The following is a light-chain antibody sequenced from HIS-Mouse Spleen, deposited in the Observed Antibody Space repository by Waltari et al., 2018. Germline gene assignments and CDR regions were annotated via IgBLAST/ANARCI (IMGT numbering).Light chain of an antibody. CDR1: QSISSW. CDR3: QQYNSYSLT. V-gene: IGKV1-5*03. Sequence: DIQKTQSPSTLSAPVVDRFTITCRASQSISSWLAWYQQKPGKAPKLLIYKESRLESGVPSRFSGSGSGTEFTLTISSLQPDDFATYYCQQYNSYSLTFGGGTKVEIK. J-gene: IGKJ4*01. CDR2: KES.